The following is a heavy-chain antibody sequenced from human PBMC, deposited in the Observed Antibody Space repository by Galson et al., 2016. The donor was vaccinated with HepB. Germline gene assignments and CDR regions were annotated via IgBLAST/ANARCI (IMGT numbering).Heavy chain of an antibody. V-gene: IGHV4-61*01. CDR2: VFYSGDT. D-gene: IGHD1-14*01. J-gene: IGHJ4*02. CDR3: ARNKRSIIGASDS. CDR1: GDSVKSGLYS. Sequence: LTCNVSGDSVKSGLYSWSWIRQPPGKALEWIGYVFYSGDTKYNPSLKSRVTISVDTSKNQFSLRLNSVTAADTAVYYCARNKRSIIGASDSWGQGTLVTVSS.